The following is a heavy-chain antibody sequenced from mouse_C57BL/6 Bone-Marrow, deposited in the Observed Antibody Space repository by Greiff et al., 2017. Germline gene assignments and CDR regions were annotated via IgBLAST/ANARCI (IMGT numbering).Heavy chain of an antibody. V-gene: IGHV1-22*01. Sequence: EVQLVESGPELVKPGASVKMSCKASGYTFTDYNMHWVKQSHGKSLEWIGYINPNNGGTSYNQKFKGKATLTVNKSSSTAYMELRSLTSEDSAVYYCAITTVVEGGYFDVWGTGTTVTVSS. D-gene: IGHD1-1*01. J-gene: IGHJ1*03. CDR1: GYTFTDYN. CDR2: INPNNGGT. CDR3: AITTVVEGGYFDV.